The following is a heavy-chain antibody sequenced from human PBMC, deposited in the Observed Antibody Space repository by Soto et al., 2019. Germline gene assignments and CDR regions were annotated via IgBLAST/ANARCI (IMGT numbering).Heavy chain of an antibody. Sequence: QVQLVESGGGVVQPGRSLRLSCAASGFTFSRYGMNWVRQAPGKGLEWVAVIRYDGSYRAYADSVKGRFTISRDNFNNRVYLQGDSLRAEDTAVYYCARYNGDDNLGAFDFWGQGTMVTVSS. CDR3: ARYNGDDNLGAFDF. CDR1: GFTFSRYG. V-gene: IGHV3-33*01. J-gene: IGHJ3*01. D-gene: IGHD4-17*01. CDR2: IRYDGSYR.